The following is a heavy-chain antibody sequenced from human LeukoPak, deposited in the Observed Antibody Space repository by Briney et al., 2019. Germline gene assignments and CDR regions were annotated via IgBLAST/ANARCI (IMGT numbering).Heavy chain of an antibody. CDR3: ASSGGSRYYYGMDV. D-gene: IGHD1-26*01. Sequence: SQTLSLTCTVSGGSISSGDYYWSWIRQPPGKGLEWIGYIYYSGSTYYNPSLKSRVTISVDTSKNQFSLKLSSVTAADTAVYYCASSGGSRYYYGMDVWGQGTTVTVSS. CDR1: GGSISSGDYY. V-gene: IGHV4-30-4*01. J-gene: IGHJ6*02. CDR2: IYYSGST.